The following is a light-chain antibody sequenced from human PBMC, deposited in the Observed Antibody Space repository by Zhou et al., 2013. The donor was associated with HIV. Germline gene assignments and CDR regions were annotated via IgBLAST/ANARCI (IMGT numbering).Light chain of an antibody. CDR2: AAS. J-gene: IGKJ1*01. V-gene: IGKV1-39*01. CDR3: QQTYTTPWT. Sequence: DIQMTQSPSSLSASVGDRVTITCRASQSISSSLNWYHQKPGKAPKLLIYAASSFQSGVPSRFSGSGSGTDFTLTISSLQPEDFATYYCQQTYTTPWTFGQGTKVEIK. CDR1: QSISSS.